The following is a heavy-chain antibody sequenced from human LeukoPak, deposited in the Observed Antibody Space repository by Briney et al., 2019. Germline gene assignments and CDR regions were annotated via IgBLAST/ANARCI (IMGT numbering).Heavy chain of an antibody. Sequence: SETLSLTCSVSGGAIISYYWSWIRQPAGKGPEWIGRIYPTGNTDYNPSLKTRVTTSTDLSKKQFSLRLRSVTAADTAVYYCARLKFYDSTGYSPGYYMDVWGKGTAVTVSS. CDR3: ARLKFYDSTGYSPGYYMDV. D-gene: IGHD3-22*01. CDR2: IYPTGNT. CDR1: GGAIISYY. V-gene: IGHV4-4*07. J-gene: IGHJ6*03.